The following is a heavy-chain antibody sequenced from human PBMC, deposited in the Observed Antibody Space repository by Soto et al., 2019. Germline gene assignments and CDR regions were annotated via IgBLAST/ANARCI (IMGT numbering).Heavy chain of an antibody. CDR1: GGTFGSFA. CDR2: IIPIFGTA. V-gene: IGHV1-69*01. Sequence: QVQLVQSGAEVKKPESSVKVSCKASGGTFGSFAINWVRQAPGQGLEWMGRIIPIFGTAKYAQKFLGRLTISAGDATSMAYMELGGLRSDDTAFYFCAREGRIAAAGTTWLDPWGQGTLVIVSS. CDR3: AREGRIAAAGTTWLDP. J-gene: IGHJ5*02. D-gene: IGHD6-25*01.